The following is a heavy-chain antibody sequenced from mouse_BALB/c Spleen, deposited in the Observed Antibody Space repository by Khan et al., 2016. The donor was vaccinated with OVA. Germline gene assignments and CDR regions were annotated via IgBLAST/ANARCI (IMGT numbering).Heavy chain of an antibody. D-gene: IGHD1-1*01. V-gene: IGHV5-6*01. CDR2: ISSGGSYT. J-gene: IGHJ2*03. CDR3: ARQEGYYGSGYYFDY. Sequence: EVELVESGGDLVKPGGSLKLSCAASGFTFSSYGMSWVRQTPDKRLEWVATISSGGSYTYSPDSVKGRFTISRDNAKNTLYLQMSSLKSEDTAMYYGARQEGYYGSGYYFDYWGQGTSLTVSS. CDR1: GFTFSSYG.